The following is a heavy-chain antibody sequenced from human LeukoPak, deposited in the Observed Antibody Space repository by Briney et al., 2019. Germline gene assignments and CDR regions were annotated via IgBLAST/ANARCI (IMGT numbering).Heavy chain of an antibody. V-gene: IGHV3-21*01. Sequence: GGSLRLSCAASGFTFSSYSMNWVRRAPGKGLEWVSSISSSSSYIYYADSVKGRFTISRDNAKNSLYLQMNSLRAEDTAVYYCARDQFRSTDYYYYYMDVWGKGTTVTVSS. CDR2: ISSSSSYI. D-gene: IGHD2-2*01. J-gene: IGHJ6*03. CDR1: GFTFSSYS. CDR3: ARDQFRSTDYYYYYMDV.